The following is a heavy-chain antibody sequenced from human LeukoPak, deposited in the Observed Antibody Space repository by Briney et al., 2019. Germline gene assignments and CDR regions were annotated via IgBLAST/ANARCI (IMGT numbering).Heavy chain of an antibody. D-gene: IGHD1-1*01. CDR2: IYTSGST. J-gene: IGHJ6*03. V-gene: IGHV4-61*02. Sequence: PSETLSLTCTVSGGSISSSSYYWGWIRQPAGKGLEWIGRIYTSGSTNYNPSLKSRVTMSVDTSKNQFSLKLSSVTAADTAVYYCAREEGNDYYYYYMDVWGKGTTVTVSS. CDR1: GGSISSSSYY. CDR3: AREEGNDYYYYYMDV.